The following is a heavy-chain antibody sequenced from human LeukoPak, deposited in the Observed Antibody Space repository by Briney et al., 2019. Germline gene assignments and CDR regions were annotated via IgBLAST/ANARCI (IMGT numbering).Heavy chain of an antibody. D-gene: IGHD2-2*02. CDR2: ISGSGGST. Sequence: GGSLRLSCVASGFTFSSYAMSWVRQAPGKGLEWVSAISGSGGSTYYADSVKGRFTISRDNSKNTLYLQMNSLRAEDTAIFYCAKGPTKGYCSSTSCYIVDWFDPWGQGTLVTVSS. CDR3: AKGPTKGYCSSTSCYIVDWFDP. CDR1: GFTFSSYA. V-gene: IGHV3-23*01. J-gene: IGHJ5*02.